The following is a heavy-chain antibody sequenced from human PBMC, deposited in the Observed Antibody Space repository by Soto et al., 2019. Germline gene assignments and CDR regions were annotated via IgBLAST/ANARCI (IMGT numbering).Heavy chain of an antibody. CDR3: ATYYYGSGLYYYYAMDV. Sequence: ASVKVSCKASGYTFTGYYMHWVRQAPGQGLEWMGGIIPIFGTANYAQKFQGRVTITADKSTSTAYMELSSLRSEDTAVYYCATYYYGSGLYYYYAMDVWGRGTTVTVSS. CDR1: GYTFTGYY. D-gene: IGHD3-10*01. V-gene: IGHV1-69*06. J-gene: IGHJ6*02. CDR2: IIPIFGTA.